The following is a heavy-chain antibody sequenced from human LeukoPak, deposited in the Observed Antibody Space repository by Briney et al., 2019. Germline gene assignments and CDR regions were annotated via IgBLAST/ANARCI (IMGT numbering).Heavy chain of an antibody. CDR3: AKPRLEGYYFDY. J-gene: IGHJ4*02. CDR2: ISGSSGST. V-gene: IGHV3-23*01. D-gene: IGHD1-1*01. CDR1: GFTFSSCA. Sequence: GGSLRLSCAASGFTFSSCAMSWVRQAPGKGLERVSAISGSSGSTYYADSVKGRFTISRDNSKNTLYLQMNSLRAEDTAVYYCAKPRLEGYYFDYWGQGTLVTVSS.